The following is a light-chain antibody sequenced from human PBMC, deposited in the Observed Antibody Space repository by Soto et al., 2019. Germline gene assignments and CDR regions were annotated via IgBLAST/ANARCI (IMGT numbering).Light chain of an antibody. Sequence: ETVLKQFPATVSLSPGERATLYCRTGQSVKKDYLAWYQQKPGQAPRHLAYGIFNRATGVPARFSGSGSGTDFTLIISGLEPEDSAVYYCQHYDGSPRTFGQGTKVEIK. CDR3: QHYDGSPRT. CDR1: QSVKKDY. CDR2: GIF. V-gene: IGKV3-20*01. J-gene: IGKJ2*01.